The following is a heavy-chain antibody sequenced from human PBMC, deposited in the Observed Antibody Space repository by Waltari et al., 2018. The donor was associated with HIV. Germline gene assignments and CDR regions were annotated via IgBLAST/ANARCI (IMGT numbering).Heavy chain of an antibody. CDR1: GYSLTQLS. Sequence: QVVLIESGDEVKQPGGPVKVSCKVAGYSLTQLSMHWVRQAPGKGLEWMGGFDPEGDETIYAQKFQGRLSMTEDTSTDTAYMELRGLRSDDTAVYYCASNDRPVYFFDYWSHGTLVTVSS. CDR2: FDPEGDET. D-gene: IGHD3-9*01. J-gene: IGHJ4*01. CDR3: ASNDRPVYFFDY. V-gene: IGHV1-24*01.